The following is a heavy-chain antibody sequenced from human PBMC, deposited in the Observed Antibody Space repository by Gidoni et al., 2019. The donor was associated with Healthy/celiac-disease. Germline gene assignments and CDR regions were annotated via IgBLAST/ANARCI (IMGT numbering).Heavy chain of an antibody. CDR2: ISWNSGSI. J-gene: IGHJ4*02. CDR3: AKDRGIAAAGFDY. Sequence: EVQLVESGGGLVPPGRSLRLSCAASGFPFDDYAMHWVRQAPGKGLEWVSGISWNSGSIGYADSVKGRFTISRDNAKNSLYLQMNSLRAEDTALYYCAKDRGIAAAGFDYWGQGTLVTVSS. V-gene: IGHV3-9*01. D-gene: IGHD6-13*01. CDR1: GFPFDDYA.